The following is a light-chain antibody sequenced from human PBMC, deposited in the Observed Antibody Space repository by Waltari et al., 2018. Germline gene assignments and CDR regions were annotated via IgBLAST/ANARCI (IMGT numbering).Light chain of an antibody. Sequence: DTQMTQSPSSLSAPVGAKFPITCRASQSISSYLNWYQQKPGKAPKLLIYAASSLQSGVPSRFSGSGSGTDFTLTISSLQPEDFATYYCQQSYSTLLTFGGGTKVEIK. V-gene: IGKV1-39*01. CDR1: QSISSY. CDR2: AAS. J-gene: IGKJ4*01. CDR3: QQSYSTLLT.